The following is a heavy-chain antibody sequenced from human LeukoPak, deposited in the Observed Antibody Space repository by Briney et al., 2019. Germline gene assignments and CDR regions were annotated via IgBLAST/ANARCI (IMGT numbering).Heavy chain of an antibody. CDR2: IRYDGSNK. Sequence: PGGSLRLSCAASGFTFSSDGMHWVRQAPGKGLEWVAFIRYDGSNKYYEDSVKGRFTISRENSKNALYLQMNSLRAEDTVVYYCAKDYHFWSGYYLPRIYYYMDVWGKGTTVTVPS. CDR3: AKDYHFWSGYYLPRIYYYMDV. D-gene: IGHD3-3*01. CDR1: GFTFSSDG. V-gene: IGHV3-30*02. J-gene: IGHJ6*03.